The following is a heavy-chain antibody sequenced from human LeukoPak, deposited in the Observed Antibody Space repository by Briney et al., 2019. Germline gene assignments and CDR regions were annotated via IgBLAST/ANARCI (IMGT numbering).Heavy chain of an antibody. Sequence: PSETLSLTCAISGGSIPSYYWSWIRQTPGKGLEWIGYLFYSGSTNYNPSLKGRITMSIDMSKNEFSLKLRSVTAADTAVYYCARGAYSNYLSVDYWGQGILVTVSS. J-gene: IGHJ4*02. CDR2: LFYSGST. CDR1: GGSIPSYY. CDR3: ARGAYSNYLSVDY. V-gene: IGHV4-59*01. D-gene: IGHD4-11*01.